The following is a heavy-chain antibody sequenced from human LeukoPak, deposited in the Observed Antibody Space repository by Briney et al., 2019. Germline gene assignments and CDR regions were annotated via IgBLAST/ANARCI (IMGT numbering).Heavy chain of an antibody. Sequence: GGSLRLSCAASGFTFSSYAMSWVRQAPGKGLEWVSAISGSGGSTYYADSVKGRFTISRDNSKNTLYLQMNSLRAEDTAVYYCARGENPGAVLRYFDWSKTGGSAFDIWGQGTMVTVSS. CDR3: ARGENPGAVLRYFDWSKTGGSAFDI. J-gene: IGHJ3*02. D-gene: IGHD3-9*01. V-gene: IGHV3-23*01. CDR1: GFTFSSYA. CDR2: ISGSGGST.